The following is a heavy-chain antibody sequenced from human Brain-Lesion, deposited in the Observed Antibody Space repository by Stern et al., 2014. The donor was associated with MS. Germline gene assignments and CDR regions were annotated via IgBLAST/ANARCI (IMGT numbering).Heavy chain of an antibody. D-gene: IGHD2-2*01. J-gene: IGHJ6*02. V-gene: IGHV4-59*01. CDR3: ARGDIVVVPAARSFGSDYYYPGLDV. CDR1: DGSIINYY. CDR2: ISASGHV. Sequence: VHLHAPTPGLEKPSETLSLTFTVSDGSIINYYWTWIRQPPGKGMAWIGYISASGHVAYNSSLKSRLTMSVDPPPNQFSLRLSSVSAADTAVYFCARGDIVVVPAARSFGSDYYYPGLDVWGQGTTISVS.